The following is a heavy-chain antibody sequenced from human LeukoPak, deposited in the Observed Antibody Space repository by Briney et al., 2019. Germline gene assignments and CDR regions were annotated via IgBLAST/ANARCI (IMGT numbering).Heavy chain of an antibody. V-gene: IGHV3-11*01. CDR1: GFTFSDYY. Sequence: KPGGSLRLSCAASGFTFSDYYMSWIRQAPGKGLEWVSYISSSGSTIYYADSVKGRFTISRDNAKNSLYLQMNSLRAEDTAVYYCAASTRHSIAVAGDDAFDIWGQGTMVTVSS. CDR2: ISSSGSTI. J-gene: IGHJ3*02. CDR3: AASTRHSIAVAGDDAFDI. D-gene: IGHD6-19*01.